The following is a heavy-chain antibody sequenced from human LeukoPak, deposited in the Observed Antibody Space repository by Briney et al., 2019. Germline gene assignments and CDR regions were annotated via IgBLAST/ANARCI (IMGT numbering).Heavy chain of an antibody. J-gene: IGHJ4*02. V-gene: IGHV4-39*01. CDR3: ATFRALLHYFDY. CDR1: GGSISSSSYY. Sequence: LETLSLTCTVSGGSISSSSYYWGWIRQPPGKGLEWIGSVYYSGSTYYNPSLKSRVTISADTSRNQFSLKLSSVTAADTAVYYCATFRALLHYFDYWGQGTLVTVSS. CDR2: VYYSGST.